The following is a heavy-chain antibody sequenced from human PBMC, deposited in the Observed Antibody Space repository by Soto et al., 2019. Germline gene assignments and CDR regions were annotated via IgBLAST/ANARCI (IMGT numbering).Heavy chain of an antibody. J-gene: IGHJ4*02. CDR2: MNSDGSTT. CDR3: ATAEVDY. Sequence: GGSLRLSCAASGFTFGNYWMHWVRQAPGKGLEWVSRMNSDGSTTNYADSVKGRFTVSRDNAKNTLFLQMNSLRAEDTAVYYCATAEVDYWGPGALVTVSS. CDR1: GFTFGNYW. V-gene: IGHV3-74*01.